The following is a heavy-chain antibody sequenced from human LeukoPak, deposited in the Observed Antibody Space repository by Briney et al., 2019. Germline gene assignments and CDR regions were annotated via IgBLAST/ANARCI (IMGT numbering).Heavy chain of an antibody. J-gene: IGHJ4*02. CDR3: ARADGGSDFDY. Sequence: SETLPLTCTVSGASFSNDYWSWIRQPPGKGLEWIGYIYHSGSTYYNPSLKSRVTISVDRSKNQFSLKLSSVTAADTAVYYCARADGGSDFDYWGQGTLVTVSS. CDR2: IYHSGST. V-gene: IGHV4-59*12. CDR1: GASFSNDY. D-gene: IGHD4-23*01.